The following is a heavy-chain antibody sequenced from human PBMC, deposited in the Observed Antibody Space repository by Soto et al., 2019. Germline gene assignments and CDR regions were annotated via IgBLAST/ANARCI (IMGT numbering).Heavy chain of an antibody. V-gene: IGHV4-34*01. CDR1: GGSFSGYY. J-gene: IGHJ4*02. D-gene: IGHD3-10*01. CDR3: ARESYYGSGATVVGY. CDR2: INHSGST. Sequence: SETLSLTCAVYGGSFSGYYWSWIRQPPGKGLEWIGEINHSGSTNYNPSLKSRVTISVDTSKNQFSLKLNSVTAADTAVYYCARESYYGSGATVVGYWGLGTLVTVSS.